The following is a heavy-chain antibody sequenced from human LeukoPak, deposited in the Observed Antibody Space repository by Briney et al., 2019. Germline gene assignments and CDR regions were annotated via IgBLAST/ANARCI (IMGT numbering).Heavy chain of an antibody. J-gene: IGHJ4*02. CDR2: IKPDGSQT. CDR3: AKRGPGSPQSGKYYFDY. D-gene: IGHD3-10*01. Sequence: GGSLRLSCAASGFSFSTYWMTWVRQAPGKGLEWVANIKPDGSQTYYADSVKGRFTISRDNSKKTVYLQMNSLRAEDTAVYYCAKRGPGSPQSGKYYFDYWGQGTLVTVSS. CDR1: GFSFSTYW. V-gene: IGHV3-7*03.